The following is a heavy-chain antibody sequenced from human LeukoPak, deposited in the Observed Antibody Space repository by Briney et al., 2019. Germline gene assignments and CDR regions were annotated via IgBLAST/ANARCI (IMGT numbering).Heavy chain of an antibody. CDR3: ARDDGAY. CDR2: MYSSGNT. D-gene: IGHD1-26*01. J-gene: IGHJ4*02. CDR1: GRSVSSTY. V-gene: IGHV3-53*01. Sequence: GGSLRLSCAASGRSVSSTYMSWVRQAPGTGLEWVSLMYSSGNTYYADSVQGRFTISRDNSRNTLYLQMNSLRVEDTAVYYCARDDGAYWGQGTLVIVSS.